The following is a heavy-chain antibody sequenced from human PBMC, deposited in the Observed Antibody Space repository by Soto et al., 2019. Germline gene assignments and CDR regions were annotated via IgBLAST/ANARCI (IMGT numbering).Heavy chain of an antibody. CDR2: IYYSGST. CDR1: GSSISSSSYY. V-gene: IGHV4-39*01. CDR3: ASPTTVTEPFDY. Sequence: PSESLSLTCTVSGSSISSSSYYWGWIRQPPGKGLEWIGSIYYSGSTYYNPSLKSRVTISVDTSQNQFSLKLSSVTAADTAVYYCASPTTVTEPFDYWGQGTLVTSPQ. D-gene: IGHD4-4*01. J-gene: IGHJ4*02.